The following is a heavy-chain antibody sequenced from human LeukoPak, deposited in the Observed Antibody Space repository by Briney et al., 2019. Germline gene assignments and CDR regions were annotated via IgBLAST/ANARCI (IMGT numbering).Heavy chain of an antibody. CDR1: GYTFTSYS. CDR2: ISTYNGNT. CDR3: AAPSRIQLDY. Sequence: ASVKVSCKASGYTFTSYSINWVRQAPGQGLEWMGWISTYNGNTNYAQKLQGRVTMTTDTSTSTAYMELRSLRSDDTAVYYCAAPSRIQLDYWGQGTLVTVSS. J-gene: IGHJ4*02. V-gene: IGHV1-18*01. D-gene: IGHD5-18*01.